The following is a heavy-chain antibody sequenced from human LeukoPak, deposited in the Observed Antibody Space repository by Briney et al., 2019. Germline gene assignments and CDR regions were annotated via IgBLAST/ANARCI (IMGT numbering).Heavy chain of an antibody. CDR1: GFPFSSYW. V-gene: IGHV3-7*03. D-gene: IGHD3-9*01. Sequence: PGGSLRLSCAASGFPFSSYWMSWVRQAPGKGLEWVANIKQDGSEKYYVDSVKGRFTISRDNAKNSLYLQMNSLRAEDTAVYYCARGPADLLRYFGWLSHREGISDWFDPWGQGTLVTVSS. J-gene: IGHJ5*02. CDR3: ARGPADLLRYFGWLSHREGISDWFDP. CDR2: IKQDGSEK.